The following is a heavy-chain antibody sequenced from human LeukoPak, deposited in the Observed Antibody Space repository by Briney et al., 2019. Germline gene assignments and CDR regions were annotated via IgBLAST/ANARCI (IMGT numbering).Heavy chain of an antibody. D-gene: IGHD3-22*01. CDR3: AKDRAGSGYPDAFDI. CDR1: GFTFDDYA. J-gene: IGHJ3*02. V-gene: IGHV3-9*01. Sequence: GGTLRLSCAASGFTFDDYALRWVLQDPGKGLEWVSGISWNSGSIGYADSVKGRFTISRDNAKNSLYLQMNSLRAEDTALYYCAKDRAGSGYPDAFDIWGQGTMVTVSS. CDR2: ISWNSGSI.